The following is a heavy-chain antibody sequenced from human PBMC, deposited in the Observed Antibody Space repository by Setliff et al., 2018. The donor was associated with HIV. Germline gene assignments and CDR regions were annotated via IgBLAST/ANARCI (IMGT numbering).Heavy chain of an antibody. CDR3: ARDLGYCSTTSCYSGGVLDY. V-gene: IGHV1-8*03. CDR1: GYIFMNID. Sequence: ASVKVSCKASGYIFMNIDISWVRQAPGQGLEWVGWVNPNRGNTGFAQKFQGRLTITRDTSASTAYMDLSSLRSEDTAVYYCARDLGYCSTTSCYSGGVLDYWGQGTLVTVSS. D-gene: IGHD2-2*01. J-gene: IGHJ4*02. CDR2: VNPNRGNT.